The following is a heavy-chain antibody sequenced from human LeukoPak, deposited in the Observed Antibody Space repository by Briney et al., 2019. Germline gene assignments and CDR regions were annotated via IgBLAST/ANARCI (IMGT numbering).Heavy chain of an antibody. CDR3: ARLNNYNDISGYFRALSLDY. CDR1: GFTFSNYW. D-gene: IGHD3-22*01. V-gene: IGHV3-7*01. J-gene: IGHJ4*02. Sequence: GGSLRLSCVASGFTFSNYWMQWVRQAPGKGLEWVANIRQDGSEKYYVDSVKGRFTISRDNAKNSLYLQMNSLRADDTAVYYCARLNNYNDISGYFRALSLDYWGQGPLSPSPQ. CDR2: IRQDGSEK.